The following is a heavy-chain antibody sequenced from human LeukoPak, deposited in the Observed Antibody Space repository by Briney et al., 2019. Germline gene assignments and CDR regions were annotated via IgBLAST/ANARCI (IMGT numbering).Heavy chain of an antibody. CDR1: AFIFTGFH. J-gene: IGHJ4*02. CDR3: AGPATPGSCSNDVCYLDY. Sequence: GASVKVSCTASAFIFTGFHIHWVRQAPGQGFEWMGWIDPDSGDTKYAQRFQGRVTMTRGTSITTAYMEVSRLTSDDTAVYYCAGPATPGSCSNDVCYLDYWGQGTVVTVSS. V-gene: IGHV1-2*02. CDR2: IDPDSGDT. D-gene: IGHD2-8*01.